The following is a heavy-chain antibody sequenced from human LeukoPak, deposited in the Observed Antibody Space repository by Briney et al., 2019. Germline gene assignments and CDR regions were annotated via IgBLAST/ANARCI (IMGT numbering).Heavy chain of an antibody. CDR1: GFTFDDYA. D-gene: IGHD3-3*01. V-gene: IGHV3-43*02. CDR3: ARGGQGYDLNWFDP. Sequence: GGSLRLSCAASGFTFDDYAMHWVRQAPGKGLEWVSLISGDGGSTYYADSVKGRFTISRDNSKNSLYLQMNSLRTEDTAVYYCARGGQGYDLNWFDPWGQGTLVTVSS. CDR2: ISGDGGST. J-gene: IGHJ5*02.